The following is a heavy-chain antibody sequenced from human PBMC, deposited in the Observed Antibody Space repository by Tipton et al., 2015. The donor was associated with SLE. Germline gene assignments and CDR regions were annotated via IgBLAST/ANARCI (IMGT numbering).Heavy chain of an antibody. CDR3: ARGTMGVWSGYFDGFDV. J-gene: IGHJ6*02. D-gene: IGHD3-3*01. Sequence: TLSLTCTVSGGSISSYYWSWVRQPAGKGLEWLGYFYTTGSTNYNPSLTSRITISVDTSKNQFSLQLNSVTAADTAVYYCARGTMGVWSGYFDGFDVWGQGTTVTVSS. CDR2: FYTTGST. CDR1: GGSISSYY. V-gene: IGHV4-4*09.